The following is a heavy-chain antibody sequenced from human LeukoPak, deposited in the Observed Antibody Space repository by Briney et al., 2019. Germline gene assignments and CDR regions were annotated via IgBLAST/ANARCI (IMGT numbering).Heavy chain of an antibody. CDR3: ARDRGEDILTGYYDY. J-gene: IGHJ4*02. CDR1: GGTFSSYA. V-gene: IGHV1-69*06. Sequence: SVKVSCKASGGTFSSYAISWVRQAPGQGLEWMGGIIPIFGTANYAQKFQGRVTITADKSTSTAYMELCSLRSEDTAVYYCARDRGEDILTGYYDYWGQGTLVTVSS. D-gene: IGHD3-9*01. CDR2: IIPIFGTA.